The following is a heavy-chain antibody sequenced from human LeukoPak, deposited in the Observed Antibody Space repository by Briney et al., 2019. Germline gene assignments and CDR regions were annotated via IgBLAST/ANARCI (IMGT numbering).Heavy chain of an antibody. Sequence: GESLKISCKDSGYSFTSYWIAWVRQMPGKGLEWMGIIYPGDSDTRYSPSFQGQVTISADKSISTAYLQWSSLKASDTAMYYCARLIGYSYGYSGEFDYWGQGTLVTVSS. CDR2: IYPGDSDT. V-gene: IGHV5-51*01. CDR3: ARLIGYSYGYSGEFDY. D-gene: IGHD5-18*01. CDR1: GYSFTSYW. J-gene: IGHJ4*02.